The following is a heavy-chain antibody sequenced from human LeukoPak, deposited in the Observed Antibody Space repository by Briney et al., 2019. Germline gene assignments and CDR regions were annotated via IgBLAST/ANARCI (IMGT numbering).Heavy chain of an antibody. CDR3: ASGGPYYYYYGMDV. CDR2: IIPIFGTA. J-gene: IGHJ6*02. Sequence: ASVNVSFTASGGTFSSYAISWVRQAPGQGLEWMGGIIPIFGTANYAQKFQGRVTITADESTSTAYMELSSLRSEDTAVYYCASGGPYYYYYGMDVWGQGTTVTVSS. V-gene: IGHV1-69*13. CDR1: GGTFSSYA. D-gene: IGHD3-10*01.